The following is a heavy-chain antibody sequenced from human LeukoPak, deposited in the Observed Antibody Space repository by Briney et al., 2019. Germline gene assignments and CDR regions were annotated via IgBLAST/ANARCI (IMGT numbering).Heavy chain of an antibody. CDR3: ARTLAGPPRWDNFDI. D-gene: IGHD4-23*01. V-gene: IGHV3-72*01. CDR1: GFTFSRYW. Sequence: QPGGSLRLSCAASGFTFSRYWMHWVRQAPGKGLEWVGRSRDKAHSYTTESAASVKGRFTFSRDDSETSVFLHMNSLRTEDTAVYFCARTLAGPPRWDNFDIWGQGTMVTVSS. CDR2: SRDKAHSYTT. J-gene: IGHJ3*02.